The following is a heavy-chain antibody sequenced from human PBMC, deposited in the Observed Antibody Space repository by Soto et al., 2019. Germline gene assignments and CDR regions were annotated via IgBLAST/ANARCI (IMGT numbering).Heavy chain of an antibody. J-gene: IGHJ6*02. CDR2: IYYSGST. Sequence: PSETLSLTCTVSGGSISSGGYYWSWIRQHPGKGLEWIGYIYYSGSTYYNPSLKSRVTISVDTSKNQFSLKLSSVTAADTAVYYCARDGVVMSSGNYYHYYGMDVWGQGTTVTVSS. V-gene: IGHV4-31*03. CDR3: ARDGVVMSSGNYYHYYGMDV. CDR1: GGSISSGGYY. D-gene: IGHD3-3*01.